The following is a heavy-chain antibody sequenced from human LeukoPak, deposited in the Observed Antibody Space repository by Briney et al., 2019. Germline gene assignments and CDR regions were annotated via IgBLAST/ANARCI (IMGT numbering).Heavy chain of an antibody. Sequence: GGSLRLSCAASGFTFSSYAMSWVRQAPGKGLEWVSAISGSGDSTYYADSVKGRFTISRDNSKNTLFLQMNSLRAEDTAVYYCAKDRLPGIAVAELDYWGQGTLITVSS. CDR2: ISGSGDST. D-gene: IGHD6-19*01. J-gene: IGHJ4*02. CDR1: GFTFSSYA. CDR3: AKDRLPGIAVAELDY. V-gene: IGHV3-23*01.